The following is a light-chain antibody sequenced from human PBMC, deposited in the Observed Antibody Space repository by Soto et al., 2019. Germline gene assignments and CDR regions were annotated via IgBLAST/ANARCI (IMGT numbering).Light chain of an antibody. CDR2: AAS. CDR1: QSISNY. CDR3: QQSYSTPT. V-gene: IGKV1-39*01. Sequence: DIQMTQSPSSLSASVGDRVTITCRASQSISNYLNWYQQKPRKAPKLLIYAASSLQSGVPSRFSGSGSGTDVTLTISSLQPEDFATYSCQQSYSTPTFGQGTKVEIK. J-gene: IGKJ1*01.